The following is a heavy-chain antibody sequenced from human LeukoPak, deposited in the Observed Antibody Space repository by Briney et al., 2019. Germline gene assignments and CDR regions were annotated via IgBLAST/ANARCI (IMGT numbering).Heavy chain of an antibody. V-gene: IGHV3-23*01. CDR2: ISGSGGSP. D-gene: IGHD2-21*02. Sequence: PGGSLRLSCAASGFTFSSYAMSWVRQAPGKGLEWVSSISGSGGSPYYAGSVKGRFTISRDNSKNTVDLQMNNLRVDDTAIYYCAKDHANTPVVTNWGQGILVSVSS. CDR1: GFTFSSYA. J-gene: IGHJ4*02. CDR3: AKDHANTPVVTN.